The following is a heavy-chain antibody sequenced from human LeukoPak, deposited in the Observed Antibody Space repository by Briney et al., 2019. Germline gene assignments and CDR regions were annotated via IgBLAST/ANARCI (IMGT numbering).Heavy chain of an antibody. CDR3: ARGLVGATTPDY. CDR2: ISYDGSNK. V-gene: IGHV3-30-3*01. Sequence: GGSLRLSCAASGFTSSSYAMHWVRQAPGKGLEWVAVISYDGSNKYYADSVKGRFTISRDNSKNTLYLQMNSLRAEDTAVYYCARGLVGATTPDYWGQGTLVTVSS. CDR1: GFTSSSYA. J-gene: IGHJ4*02. D-gene: IGHD1-26*01.